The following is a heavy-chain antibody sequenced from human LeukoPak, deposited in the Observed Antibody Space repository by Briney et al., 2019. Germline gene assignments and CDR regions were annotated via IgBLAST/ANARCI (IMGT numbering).Heavy chain of an antibody. CDR2: ISSSSSYI. V-gene: IGHV3-21*01. CDR3: ARCLMGNSGYDLDY. D-gene: IGHD5-12*01. J-gene: IGHJ4*02. Sequence: PGGSLRLSCAASGFTFSSYGMNWVRQAPGKGLEWVSFISSSSSYIYYGDSVKGRFTISRDNAKKSVYLQMNSLRAEDTALYYCARCLMGNSGYDLDYWGQGTLVTVSS. CDR1: GFTFSSYG.